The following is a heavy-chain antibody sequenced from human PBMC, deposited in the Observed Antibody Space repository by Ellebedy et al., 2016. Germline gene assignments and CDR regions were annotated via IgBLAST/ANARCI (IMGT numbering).Heavy chain of an antibody. CDR2: ISPGSDIT. J-gene: IGHJ4*02. V-gene: IGHV3-23*01. CDR3: RPGHYSDA. CDR1: GLNFNTFF. D-gene: IGHD2-2*01. Sequence: GGSLRLXXTASGLNFNTFFMTWVRQAPGKGLEWVSTISPGSDITRLADSVKGRFTISRDNSKNTLYLQMSRLRVEDTAVYFCRPGHYSDAWGQGTLVTVSS.